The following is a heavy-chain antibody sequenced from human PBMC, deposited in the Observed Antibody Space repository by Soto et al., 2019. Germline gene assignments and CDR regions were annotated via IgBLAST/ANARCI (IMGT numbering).Heavy chain of an antibody. CDR2: IYYSGST. CDR3: ARETTVTTSDYYYMDV. D-gene: IGHD4-17*01. CDR1: GGSISSYY. J-gene: IGHJ6*03. Sequence: QVQLQESGPGLVKPSETLSLTCTVSGGSISSYYWSWIRQPPGKGLEWIGYIYYSGSTNYNPYLKSRVTISVDTSKNQFSLKLSAVPAADTAVYYCARETTVTTSDYYYMDVWGKGTTVTVSS. V-gene: IGHV4-59*01.